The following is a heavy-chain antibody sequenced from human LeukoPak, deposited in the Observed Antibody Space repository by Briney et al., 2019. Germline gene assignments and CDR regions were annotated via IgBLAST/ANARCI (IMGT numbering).Heavy chain of an antibody. J-gene: IGHJ5*02. CDR1: GFTFSSYT. V-gene: IGHV3-30-3*01. D-gene: IGHD3-3*01. Sequence: GGSLRLSCAASGFTFSSYTIHWARQAPGKGLGWVRIISYDGSNKYYAESVKGRFTISRDNSKNTLYLQMNSLRAEDTAVYYCARGGLGYDLNWFDPWGQGTLVTVSS. CDR2: ISYDGSNK. CDR3: ARGGLGYDLNWFDP.